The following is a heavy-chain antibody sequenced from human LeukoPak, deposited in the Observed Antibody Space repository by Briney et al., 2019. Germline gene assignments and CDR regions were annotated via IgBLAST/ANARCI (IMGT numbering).Heavy chain of an antibody. Sequence: GGSLRLSCAASGFTFSSYGMNWVRQAPGKGLEWVSATSGSGSSPNFSDSVKGRFTISRDNSKNTLYLQMNSLRAEDTAVYYCAKTTGGNAYDYIDYWGQGTLVTVSS. D-gene: IGHD4-23*01. V-gene: IGHV3-23*01. CDR3: AKTTGGNAYDYIDY. CDR2: TSGSGSSP. J-gene: IGHJ4*02. CDR1: GFTFSSYG.